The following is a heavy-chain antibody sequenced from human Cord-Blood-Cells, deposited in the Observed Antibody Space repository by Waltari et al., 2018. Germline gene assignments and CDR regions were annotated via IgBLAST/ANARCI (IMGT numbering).Heavy chain of an antibody. CDR2: IKSKTDGGTT. CDR3: TTDSLLANYFDY. V-gene: IGHV3-15*01. J-gene: IGHJ4*02. CDR1: GFTVSNAW. Sequence: VKLVESGGCLVKPVGYLRLSCAASGFTVSNAWMSWVRQAPGKGLEWVGRIKSKTDGGTTDYAAPVKGRFTISRDDSKNTLYLQMNSLKTEDTAVYYCTTDSLLANYFDYWGQGTLVTVSS. D-gene: IGHD1-26*01.